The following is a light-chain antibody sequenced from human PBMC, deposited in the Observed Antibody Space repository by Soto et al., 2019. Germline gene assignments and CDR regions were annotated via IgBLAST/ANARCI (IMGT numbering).Light chain of an antibody. CDR1: QNIRSS. J-gene: IGKJ2*01. CDR2: DAS. V-gene: IGKV3-15*01. CDR3: QQYDIWPPYT. Sequence: TGSRASLSASPENRVALSCRSSQNIRSSLAWYQQRPGQAPRLLIYDASTRATGIPPRFSGGGSGTEFTVTISSLQSEDFAIYYCQQYDIWPPYTFGQGTTLDIK.